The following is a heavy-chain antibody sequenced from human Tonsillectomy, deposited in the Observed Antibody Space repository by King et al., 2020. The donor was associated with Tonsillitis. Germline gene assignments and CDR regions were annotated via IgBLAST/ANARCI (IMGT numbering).Heavy chain of an antibody. CDR3: ARDAGGGYGY. Sequence: QLVQSGGGVVQPGGSLRLSCVASGFTFSTYGMHWVRQAPGKGLEWVAFVRYDGSKKYYADSVKGRFTISRDNSKNTLYLQMNSLRAEDTAVYYCARDAGGGYGYWGQGTLVTVSS. V-gene: IGHV3-30*02. CDR2: VRYDGSKK. CDR1: GFTFSTYG. D-gene: IGHD3-16*01. J-gene: IGHJ4*02.